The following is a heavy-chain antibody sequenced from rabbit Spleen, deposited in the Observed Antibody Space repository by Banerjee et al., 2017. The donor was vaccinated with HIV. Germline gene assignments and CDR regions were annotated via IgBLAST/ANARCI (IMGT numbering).Heavy chain of an antibody. CDR1: GFTLSSYY. D-gene: IGHD1-1*01. V-gene: IGHV1S7*01. Sequence: QLKESGGGLVQPGGSLKLSCKASGFTLSSYYMNWVRQAPGKGLEWIGYIDPVFGITYYASWVNGRFSISRENAQNTVFLQMTSLTAADTATYFCARDLVAVIGWNFSLWGQGTLVTVS. CDR2: IDPVFGIT. CDR3: ARDLVAVIGWNFSL. J-gene: IGHJ3*01.